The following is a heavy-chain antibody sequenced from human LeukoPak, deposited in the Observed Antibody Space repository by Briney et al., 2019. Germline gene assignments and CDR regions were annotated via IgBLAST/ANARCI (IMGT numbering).Heavy chain of an antibody. D-gene: IGHD2-2*01. J-gene: IGHJ4*02. CDR1: GFTFNTYG. CDR3: ARTAAHDY. Sequence: GRSLRLSCAASGFTFNTYGMHWVRQAPGKGLEWVAAIAYDGSSKYYADSVKGRFTISGDNSKTTLYLEMNSLRAEDTAVYYCARTAAHDYWGQGTLVTVSS. CDR2: IAYDGSSK. V-gene: IGHV3-30*03.